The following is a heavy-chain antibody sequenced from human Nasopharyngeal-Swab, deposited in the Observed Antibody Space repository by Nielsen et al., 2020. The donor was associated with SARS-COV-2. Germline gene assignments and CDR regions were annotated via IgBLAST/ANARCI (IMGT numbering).Heavy chain of an antibody. CDR3: ARDRDYSDYYYYYMDV. D-gene: IGHD4-11*01. CDR2: ISSSNTNI. CDR1: GFPFSSYG. J-gene: IGHJ6*03. V-gene: IGHV3-48*04. Sequence: GGSLRLSCAASGFPFSSYGMNWVRQAPGKGLEWVAYISSSNTNINYADSVKGRFTISRDNAQNSLYLQMNSLGAGDTAIYYCARDRDYSDYYYYYMDVWGKGTTVTVSS.